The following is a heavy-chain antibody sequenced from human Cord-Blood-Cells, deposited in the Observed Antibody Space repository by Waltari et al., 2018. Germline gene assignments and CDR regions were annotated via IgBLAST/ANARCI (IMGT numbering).Heavy chain of an antibody. CDR3: ARVKRGGYSYGYGLAFDY. V-gene: IGHV1-69*01. Sequence: QVQLVQSGAEVKKPGSSVKVSCKASGGTFSSYAISWVRQATGQGLEWMGGIIPIFGTANYAQKFQGRVTITADESTSTAYMELSSLRSEDTAVYYCARVKRGGYSYGYGLAFDYWGQGTLVTVSS. D-gene: IGHD5-18*01. J-gene: IGHJ4*02. CDR1: GGTFSSYA. CDR2: IIPIFGTA.